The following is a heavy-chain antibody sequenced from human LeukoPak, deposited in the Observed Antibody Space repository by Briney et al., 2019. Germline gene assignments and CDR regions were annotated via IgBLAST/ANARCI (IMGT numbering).Heavy chain of an antibody. CDR3: ARGGLLRYFDWLDTMYYFDY. CDR1: GFTFSSYS. V-gene: IGHV3-21*01. CDR2: ISSSSSYI. D-gene: IGHD3-9*01. Sequence: GGSLRLSCAASGFTFSSYSMNWVRQAPGKGLEWVSSISSSSSYIYYADSVKGRFTISRDNAKNSLYLQVNSLRAEDTAVYYCARGGLLRYFDWLDTMYYFDYWGQGTLVTVSS. J-gene: IGHJ4*02.